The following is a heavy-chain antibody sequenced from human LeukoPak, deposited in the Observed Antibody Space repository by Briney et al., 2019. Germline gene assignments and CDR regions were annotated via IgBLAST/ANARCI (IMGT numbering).Heavy chain of an antibody. CDR2: IKQDGSDK. Sequence: SGGSLRLSCAASGFSFSSYWMSWARQAPGKGLEWVANIKQDGSDKYYLTSVRGRFTISRDNAKNSLFLQMNSLRVEDTAVYYCARGGGHLDCWGQGTLVTVSS. J-gene: IGHJ4*02. CDR3: ARGGGHLDC. V-gene: IGHV3-7*03. CDR1: GFSFSSYW. D-gene: IGHD4-23*01.